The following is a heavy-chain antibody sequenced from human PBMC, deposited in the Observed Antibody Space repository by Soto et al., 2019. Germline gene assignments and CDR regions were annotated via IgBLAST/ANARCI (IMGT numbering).Heavy chain of an antibody. CDR2: INAGNGNT. Sequence: QVQIVQSGAEEKKPGASVKVSCKASGYTFTSYAMHWVRQAPGKRLVWMGWINAGNGNTKYSQKFQGRVTITRDTSASTAYMELSSLSSEDTAVNYCARGANWVDIWGQGTMVTVSS. J-gene: IGHJ3*02. CDR3: ARGANWVDI. D-gene: IGHD7-27*01. CDR1: GYTFTSYA. V-gene: IGHV1-3*05.